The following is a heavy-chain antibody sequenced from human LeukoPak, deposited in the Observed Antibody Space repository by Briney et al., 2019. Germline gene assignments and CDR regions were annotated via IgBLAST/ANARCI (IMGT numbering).Heavy chain of an antibody. J-gene: IGHJ4*02. CDR2: IKQDGGQI. CDR1: ELTFSSYW. CDR3: ARLGARQMLEY. V-gene: IGHV3-7*01. Sequence: GGSLRLSCAASELTFSSYWMSWVRQAPGKGLEWVANIKQDGGQIYYLESVKGRFTVSRDNAKNSLYLQMNSLRAEDTAVYYCARLGARQMLEYWGQGTLVTVSS. D-gene: IGHD4-17*01.